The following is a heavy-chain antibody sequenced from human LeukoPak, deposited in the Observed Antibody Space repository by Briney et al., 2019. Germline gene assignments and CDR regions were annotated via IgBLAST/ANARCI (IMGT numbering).Heavy chain of an antibody. CDR1: GYTLTELS. CDR3: ATDKFGATWFDP. V-gene: IGHV1-24*01. Sequence: ASVKVSCKVSGYTLTELSMHWVRQAPGKGLEWMGGFDPEDGETIYAQKFQGRVTMTEDTSTDTAYMELSSLRSEDTAVYYCATDKFGATWFDPWGQGTTVTVSS. CDR2: FDPEDGET. J-gene: IGHJ5*01. D-gene: IGHD3-16*01.